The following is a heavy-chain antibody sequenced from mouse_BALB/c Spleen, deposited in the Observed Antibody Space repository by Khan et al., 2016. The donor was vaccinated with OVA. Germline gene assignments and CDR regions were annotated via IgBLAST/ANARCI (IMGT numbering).Heavy chain of an antibody. V-gene: IGHV9-3-1*01. CDR2: INTYTGEP. Sequence: QVQLKQSGPELKKPGETVKISCKASGYTFTNYGMNWVKQAPGKGLKWMGWINTYTGEPTYVDDFKGRFAFSLETSASTAYLQINNLKNEDSATDFCASGGYWYFDVWGAGTTVTVSS. CDR1: GYTFTNYG. D-gene: IGHD1-1*02. J-gene: IGHJ1*01. CDR3: ASGGYWYFDV.